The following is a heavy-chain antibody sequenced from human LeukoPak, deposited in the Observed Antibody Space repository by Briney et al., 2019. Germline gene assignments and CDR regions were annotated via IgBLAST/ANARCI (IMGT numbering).Heavy chain of an antibody. CDR2: INHSGST. J-gene: IGHJ5*02. CDR3: ARAKGYSSSWYRGRNWFDP. D-gene: IGHD6-13*01. CDR1: GGSFSGYY. V-gene: IGHV4-34*01. Sequence: SETLSLTCAVYGGSFSGYYWSWIRQPPGKGLEWIGEINHSGSTNYNPSLKSRVTISVDTSKNQFSLKLSSVTAADTAVYYCARAKGYSSSWYRGRNWFDPWGQGTLVTVSS.